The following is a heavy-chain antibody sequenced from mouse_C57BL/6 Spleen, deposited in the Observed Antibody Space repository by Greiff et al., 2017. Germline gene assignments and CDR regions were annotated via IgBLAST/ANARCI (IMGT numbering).Heavy chain of an antibody. V-gene: IGHV1-80*01. J-gene: IGHJ2*01. D-gene: IGHD1-1*01. CDR3: ARSGITTVVAYYFDY. CDR2: IYPGDGDT. CDR1: GYAFSSYW. Sequence: VQRVESGAELVKPGASVKISCKASGYAFSSYWMNWVKQRPGKGLEWIGQIYPGDGDTNYNGKFKGKATLTADKSSSTAYMQLSSLTSEDSAVYFCARSGITTVVAYYFDYWGQGTTLTVSS.